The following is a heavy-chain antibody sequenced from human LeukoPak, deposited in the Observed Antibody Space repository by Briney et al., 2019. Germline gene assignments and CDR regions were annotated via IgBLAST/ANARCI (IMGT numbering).Heavy chain of an antibody. V-gene: IGHV3-48*04. J-gene: IGHJ4*02. D-gene: IGHD6-6*01. CDR3: ARGGIAARFAY. CDR2: ISSGSSSI. Sequence: PGGSLRLSCAASGFTFSSYWMSWVRQAPGKGLEWVSYISSGSSSIFYADSVKGRFTISRDNSKNSLYLQMNSLRVEDTAVYYCARGGIAARFAYWGQGALVTVSS. CDR1: GFTFSSYW.